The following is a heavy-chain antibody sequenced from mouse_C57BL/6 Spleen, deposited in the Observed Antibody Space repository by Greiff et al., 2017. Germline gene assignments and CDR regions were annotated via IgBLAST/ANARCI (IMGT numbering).Heavy chain of an antibody. CDR1: GYTFTEYT. CDR3: ARPLGYDGGTTVSWFAY. J-gene: IGHJ3*01. Sequence: QVQLKQSGAELVKPGASVKLSCKASGYTFTEYTIHWVKQRSGQGLEWIGWFYPGSGSIKYNEKFKDKATLTADKSSSTVYMELSRLTSEDSAVYFGARPLGYDGGTTVSWFAYWGQGTLVTVSA. V-gene: IGHV1-62-2*01. D-gene: IGHD2-2*01. CDR2: FYPGSGSI.